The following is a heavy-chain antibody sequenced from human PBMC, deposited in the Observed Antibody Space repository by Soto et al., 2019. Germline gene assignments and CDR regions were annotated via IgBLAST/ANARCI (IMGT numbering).Heavy chain of an antibody. CDR1: GFNFRTYW. Sequence: GGSLRLSCAASGFNFRTYWMSWVRQAPGKGLEWVANIKEDGSDKYYVDSVKGRLTVSRDNAKNTLYLQMNSLRAEDTAVYYCARDRAYCGGDCYSGDYYGMDVWGQGTTVTVSS. V-gene: IGHV3-7*01. D-gene: IGHD2-21*02. J-gene: IGHJ6*02. CDR2: IKEDGSDK. CDR3: ARDRAYCGGDCYSGDYYGMDV.